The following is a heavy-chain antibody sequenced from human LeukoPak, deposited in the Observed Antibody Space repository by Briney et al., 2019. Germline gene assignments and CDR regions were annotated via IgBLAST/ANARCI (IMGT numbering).Heavy chain of an antibody. D-gene: IGHD4-17*01. Sequence: LGESLKISCKGSGYSFASYWLAWVRQMPGKGLEWTGIIYPGDSDTRYSPSFQGQVTMLVDKSISTAYLQWSSLKASDTAMFYCARVRSTTVSPFDYWGQGTLVTVSS. V-gene: IGHV5-51*01. J-gene: IGHJ4*02. CDR3: ARVRSTTVSPFDY. CDR1: GYSFASYW. CDR2: IYPGDSDT.